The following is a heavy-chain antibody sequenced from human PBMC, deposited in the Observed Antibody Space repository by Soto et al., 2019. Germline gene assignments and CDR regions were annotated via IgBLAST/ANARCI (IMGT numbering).Heavy chain of an antibody. CDR3: VREVNSAAASDAFDI. CDR2: IDYIGRP. J-gene: IGHJ3*02. Sequence: QVQLQESGPGLVTPSQTLSLTCTVSGGSISSDNYFWSWIRQHPGKGLEWIGYIDYIGRPYYNPSLKSRVTTSVDTSKNQFSLRLSSVTVADTATYYCVREVNSAAASDAFDIWGQVTVVSVSS. CDR1: GGSISSDNYF. V-gene: IGHV4-31*03. D-gene: IGHD1-20*01.